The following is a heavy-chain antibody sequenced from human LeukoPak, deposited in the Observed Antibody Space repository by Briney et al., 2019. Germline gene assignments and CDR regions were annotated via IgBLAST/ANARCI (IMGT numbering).Heavy chain of an antibody. Sequence: PGGSLRLSXAASGFTFSSYSMNWVRQAPGKGLEWVSSISSSSSYIYYADSVKGRFTISRDNAKNSLYLQMNSVRAVDTAVFYCARDKGITVRAGYWGQGTLVTVSS. V-gene: IGHV3-21*06. CDR1: GFTFSSYS. CDR2: ISSSSSYI. CDR3: ARDKGITVRAGY. J-gene: IGHJ4*02. D-gene: IGHD1-20*01.